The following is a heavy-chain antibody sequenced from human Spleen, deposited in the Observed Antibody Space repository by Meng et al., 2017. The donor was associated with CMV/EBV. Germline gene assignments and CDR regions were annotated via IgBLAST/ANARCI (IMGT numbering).Heavy chain of an antibody. Sequence: SVKVSCKASGGTFSSYAISWVRQAPGQGLGWMGGIIPIFGTANYAQKFQGRVTITTDESTSTAYMELSSLRSEDTAVYYCARAMGGYSGYHYYYYGMDVWGQGTTVTVSS. CDR1: GGTFSSYA. V-gene: IGHV1-69*05. CDR2: IIPIFGTA. D-gene: IGHD5-12*01. J-gene: IGHJ6*02. CDR3: ARAMGGYSGYHYYYYGMDV.